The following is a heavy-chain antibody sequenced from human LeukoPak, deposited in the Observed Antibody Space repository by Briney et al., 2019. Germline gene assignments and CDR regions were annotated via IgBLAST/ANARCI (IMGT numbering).Heavy chain of an antibody. CDR3: ARERLGYYDRSGLDY. J-gene: IGHJ4*02. D-gene: IGHD3-22*01. V-gene: IGHV4-59*01. Sequence: SETLSLTCTVSGGSISSYYWSWIRQPAGKGPEWIGYIYYSGSTNYNPSLKSRVTTSVDTSKNQFSLKLSSVTAADTAVYYCARERLGYYDRSGLDYWGQGTLVTVSS. CDR2: IYYSGST. CDR1: GGSISSYY.